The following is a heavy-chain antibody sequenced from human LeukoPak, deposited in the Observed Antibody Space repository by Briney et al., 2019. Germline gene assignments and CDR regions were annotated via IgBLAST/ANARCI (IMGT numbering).Heavy chain of an antibody. V-gene: IGHV3-30*18. J-gene: IGHJ4*02. D-gene: IGHD6-6*01. Sequence: GGSLRLSCAASGFTFSSYGMHWVRQAPGKGLEWVAVISYDGSNKYYADSVKGRFTFSRDNPKNTLYLQMNSLRAEDTAVYYCAKRRYSSSSWDYFDYWGQGTLVTVSS. CDR2: ISYDGSNK. CDR1: GFTFSSYG. CDR3: AKRRYSSSSWDYFDY.